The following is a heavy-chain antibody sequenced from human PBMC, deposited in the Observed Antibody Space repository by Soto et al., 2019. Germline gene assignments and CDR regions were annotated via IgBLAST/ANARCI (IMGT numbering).Heavy chain of an antibody. D-gene: IGHD3-9*01. CDR1: GGSINRGGYS. V-gene: IGHV4-30-2*01. J-gene: IGHJ5*02. CDR3: ARCLRDSGFNWFDP. Sequence: KTSETLSLTCAVSGGSINRGGYSWSWIRQPPGKGLEWIGYIYHSGGTDYNPSLKSRVTISIDRSKNQFSLKLSSVTAADTAVYYCARCLRDSGFNWFDPWGQGTLVTVSS. CDR2: IYHSGGT.